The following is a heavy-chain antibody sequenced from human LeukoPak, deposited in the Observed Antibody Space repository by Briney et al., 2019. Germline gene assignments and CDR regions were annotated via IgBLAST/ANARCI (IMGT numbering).Heavy chain of an antibody. CDR1: GYTFTGYY. V-gene: IGHV1-46*01. CDR2: INPSGGST. CDR3: ARDVGYGDYPSYGMDV. D-gene: IGHD4-17*01. Sequence: ASVEVSCKASGYTFTGYYMHWVRQAPGQGLEWMGIINPSGGSTSYAQKFQGRVTMTRDTSTSTVYMELSSLRSEDTAVYYCARDVGYGDYPSYGMDVWGQGTTVTVSS. J-gene: IGHJ6*02.